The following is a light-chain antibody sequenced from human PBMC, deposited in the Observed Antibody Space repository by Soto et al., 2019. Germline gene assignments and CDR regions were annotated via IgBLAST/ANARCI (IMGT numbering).Light chain of an antibody. CDR1: QSISRS. V-gene: IGKV1-5*01. J-gene: IGKJ1*01. Sequence: DIQMTQSPSTLSASVGDRVTITCRASQSISRSLAWYQQKPGKAPNLLIYDASSLESGVPSRFSGSGFGTEFTLTISSLQPDDFATYYCQQYNSYPRTFGQGTKVEIK. CDR2: DAS. CDR3: QQYNSYPRT.